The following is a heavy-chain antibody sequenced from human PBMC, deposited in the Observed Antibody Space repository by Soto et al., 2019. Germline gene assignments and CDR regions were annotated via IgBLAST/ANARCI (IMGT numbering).Heavy chain of an antibody. V-gene: IGHV3-64*01. CDR3: ASQSHYSSGYSFDY. J-gene: IGHJ4*02. Sequence: GGSLRLSCASSGCTFSTYSMHWVRQAPGKGLEYVSAISSNGGYTYYANSVKGRFTISRDNSKNTLYLQMDSLRAEDMAVYYCASQSHYSSGYSFDYWGQGTLVTVSS. CDR1: GCTFSTYS. CDR2: ISSNGGYT. D-gene: IGHD3-22*01.